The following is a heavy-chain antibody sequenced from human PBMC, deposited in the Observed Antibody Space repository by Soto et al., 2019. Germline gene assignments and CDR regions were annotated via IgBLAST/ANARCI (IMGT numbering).Heavy chain of an antibody. D-gene: IGHD1-1*01. J-gene: IGHJ6*03. CDR2: INPSGGST. CDR1: GYSFTIYY. V-gene: IGHV1-46*01. Sequence: ASVKVSCKASGYSFTIYYMHWVRQAPGQGLEWMGIINPSGGSTSYAQKFQGRVTMTRDTSTSTVYMELSSLRSEDTAVYYCARDQLDTHMDVWGKGTTVTVSS. CDR3: ARDQLDTHMDV.